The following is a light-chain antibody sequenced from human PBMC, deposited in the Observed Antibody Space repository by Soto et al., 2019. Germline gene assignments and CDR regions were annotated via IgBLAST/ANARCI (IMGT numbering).Light chain of an antibody. Sequence: DIVMTQSPLSLPVTPGEPASISCRSSQSLLHRDGYSYLDWYLQRPGQSPQLLICLGSNRASGVRDRFSGSGSGTHFTLTISRVEAEDFGVYYCMQALQTQWTFGQGTRVEVK. CDR3: MQALQTQWT. CDR1: QSLLHRDGYSY. J-gene: IGKJ1*01. CDR2: LGS. V-gene: IGKV2-28*01.